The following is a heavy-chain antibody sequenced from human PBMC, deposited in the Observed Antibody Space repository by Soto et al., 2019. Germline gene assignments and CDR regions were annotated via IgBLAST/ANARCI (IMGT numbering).Heavy chain of an antibody. J-gene: IGHJ3*02. CDR3: FRVGISRPDAFDI. V-gene: IGHV4-31*01. D-gene: IGHD3-3*02. Sequence: SETLSLTCTVSGGSISSGDYYWSWIRQHPGKGLEWIGYIFYTGNTYYNPSLKSLLSISVDTSKNHFSLKLNSMTDADTAVYHCFRVGISRPDAFDIWGQGTMVIV. CDR2: IFYTGNT. CDR1: GGSISSGDYY.